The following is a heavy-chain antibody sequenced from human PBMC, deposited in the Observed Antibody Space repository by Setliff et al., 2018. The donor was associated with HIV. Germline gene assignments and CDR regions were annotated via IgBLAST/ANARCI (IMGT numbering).Heavy chain of an antibody. D-gene: IGHD3-9*01. Sequence: SETLSLTCTVSGDSIGDYYWNWIRQPAGKGLEWMGRVYASAYSNYNPSLKSRVTMSVDTSQNQFSLKLRSVNAADTAVYYCAREAEQDYDVVTETLVEGAYIQFWGQGSLVTVSS. J-gene: IGHJ1*01. CDR3: AREAEQDYDVVTETLVEGAYIQF. CDR1: GDSIGDYY. V-gene: IGHV4-4*07. CDR2: VYASAYS.